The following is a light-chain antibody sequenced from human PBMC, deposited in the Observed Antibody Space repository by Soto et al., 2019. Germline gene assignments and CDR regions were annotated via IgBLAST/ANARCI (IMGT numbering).Light chain of an antibody. Sequence: QSALTQPASVSGSPGQSITISCTGTSSDVGGYNYVSWYQQPPGKSPKLMIYDVSNRPSGVSNRFAGSKSGNTAYLTISGLQADDGADYYCSSYTSRSPVFGAGTKLTVL. J-gene: IGLJ2*01. CDR3: SSYTSRSPV. V-gene: IGLV2-14*01. CDR2: DVS. CDR1: SSDVGGYNY.